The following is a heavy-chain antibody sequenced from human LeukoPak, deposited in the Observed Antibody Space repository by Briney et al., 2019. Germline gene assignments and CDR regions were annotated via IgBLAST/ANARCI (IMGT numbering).Heavy chain of an antibody. Sequence: PGGSLRLSCAASGFTFNRYWMSWVRHAPGKELQWVANIKQDGSAKYYVDSVKGRFTISRDNAKNSLYLQMNSMRAEDTAVYYCARVEASGYDYGAFDYWGQGTLGTVSS. CDR3: ARVEASGYDYGAFDY. J-gene: IGHJ4*02. V-gene: IGHV3-7*01. D-gene: IGHD5-12*01. CDR2: IKQDGSAK. CDR1: GFTFNRYW.